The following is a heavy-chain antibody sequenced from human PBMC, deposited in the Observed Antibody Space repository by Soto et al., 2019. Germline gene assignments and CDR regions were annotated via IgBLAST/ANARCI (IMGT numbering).Heavy chain of an antibody. V-gene: IGHV1-3*01. CDR1: GYTFTAYA. Sequence: QVQLVQYGAEVKKPGASMRVSCKASGYTFTAYAMDWVCQTPGQRLEWVGWINVGTGDTEYSQQFQGRVNITRDTSARTLYMELSSLRSEDTAVYYCARDVDTSMSAPLDYWGQGSLVTVSS. D-gene: IGHD5-18*01. CDR3: ARDVDTSMSAPLDY. J-gene: IGHJ4*02. CDR2: INVGTGDT.